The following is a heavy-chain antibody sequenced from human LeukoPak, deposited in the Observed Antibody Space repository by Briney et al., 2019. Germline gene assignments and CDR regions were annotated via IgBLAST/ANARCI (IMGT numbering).Heavy chain of an antibody. Sequence: GVLRLSCAASGFTVSSNYMSWVRQAPGKGLEWVSVIYSGGSTYYADSVKGRFTISRDNSKNTLYLQMNSLRAEDTAVYYCARVDSSSWTTVFDYWGQGTLVTVSS. D-gene: IGHD6-13*01. CDR3: ARVDSSSWTTVFDY. CDR2: IYSGGST. CDR1: GFTVSSNY. J-gene: IGHJ4*02. V-gene: IGHV3-66*01.